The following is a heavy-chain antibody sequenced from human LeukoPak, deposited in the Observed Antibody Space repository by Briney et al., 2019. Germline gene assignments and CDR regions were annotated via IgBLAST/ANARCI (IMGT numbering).Heavy chain of an antibody. J-gene: IGHJ4*02. V-gene: IGHV4-59*12. D-gene: IGHD4-17*01. Sequence: SETLSLTCTVSGGSISSYYRSWIRQPPGKGLEWIGYIYYSGSTNYNPSLKSRVTISVDTSKNQFSLKLSSVTAADTAVYYCASSTDGYGEPDYWGQGTLVTVSS. CDR1: GGSISSYY. CDR3: ASSTDGYGEPDY. CDR2: IYYSGST.